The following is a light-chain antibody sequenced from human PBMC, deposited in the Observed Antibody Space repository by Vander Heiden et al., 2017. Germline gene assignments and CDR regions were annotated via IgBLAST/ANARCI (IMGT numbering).Light chain of an antibody. Sequence: QSVLAHPPPASGTPGQTVTISCSGSSSNIGRNTVNWYKQLPGTAPDLLIYNVDQWPSGVPGRVSGSKSGASASLAISDLQSDDEADYYCASWDDSLNAYVFGSGTKVILL. J-gene: IGLJ1*01. V-gene: IGLV1-44*01. CDR3: ASWDDSLNAYV. CDR2: NVD. CDR1: SSNIGRNT.